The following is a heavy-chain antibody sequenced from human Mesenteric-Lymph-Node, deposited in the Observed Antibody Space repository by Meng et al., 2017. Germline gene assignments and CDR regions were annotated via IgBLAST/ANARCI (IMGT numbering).Heavy chain of an antibody. V-gene: IGHV3-53*01. CDR3: VREPYEPRGH. Sequence: EVGLVGAGGGLIQRGGSLRLSCAASGFTVSSNYMSWIRQAPGKGLEWVSVIYSGGSTSYADSVRGRFTISIDDSRNTVYLQMNNLRADDTAVYYCVREPYEPRGHWGQGTLVTVSS. D-gene: IGHD2-21*01. J-gene: IGHJ4*02. CDR2: IYSGGST. CDR1: GFTVSSNY.